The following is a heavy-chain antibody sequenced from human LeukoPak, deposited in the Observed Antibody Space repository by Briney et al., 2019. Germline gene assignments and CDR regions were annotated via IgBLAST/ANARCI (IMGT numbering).Heavy chain of an antibody. CDR2: IWYDGSNK. Sequence: PGGSLRLSCAASGFTFSSYGMHWVRQAPGKGLEWVAVIWYDGSNKYYADSVKGRFTISRDNSKNTLYLQMNSLRAEDTAVHYCARGEDSSGYEGDYWGQGTLVTVSS. J-gene: IGHJ4*02. V-gene: IGHV3-33*08. D-gene: IGHD3-22*01. CDR1: GFTFSSYG. CDR3: ARGEDSSGYEGDY.